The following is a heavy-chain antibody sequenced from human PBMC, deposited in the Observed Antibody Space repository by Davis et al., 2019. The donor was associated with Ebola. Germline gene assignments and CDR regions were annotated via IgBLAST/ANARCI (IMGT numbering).Heavy chain of an antibody. Sequence: KVSCKASGNSFTSYWIGWVRQMPGKGLEWMGIIYTGDSDTRYSPSFQGQVTISADKSISTAYLQWSSLKASDAAMYYCARRDSSGYFYSDYWGQGTLVTVSS. CDR3: ARRDSSGYFYSDY. V-gene: IGHV5-51*01. D-gene: IGHD3-22*01. CDR1: GNSFTSYW. J-gene: IGHJ4*02. CDR2: IYTGDSDT.